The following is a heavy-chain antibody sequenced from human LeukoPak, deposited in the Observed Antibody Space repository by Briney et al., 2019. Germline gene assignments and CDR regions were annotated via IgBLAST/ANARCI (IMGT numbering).Heavy chain of an antibody. CDR1: GFTFSSYG. V-gene: IGHV3-30*03. J-gene: IGHJ4*02. CDR2: ISYDGSNK. CDR3: ARGGPLGTTMGNFDH. Sequence: QAGGSLRLSCAASGFTFSSYGMHWVRQAPGKGLEWVAVISYDGSNKYDEDSVKGRFTISRDNSKNTVYLQMNSLRAEDTAVYYCARGGPLGTTMGNFDHWGQGTQVTVSS. D-gene: IGHD7-27*01.